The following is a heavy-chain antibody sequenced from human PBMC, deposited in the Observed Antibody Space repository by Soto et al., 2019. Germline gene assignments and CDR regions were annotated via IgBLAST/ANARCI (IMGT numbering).Heavy chain of an antibody. CDR3: ARVRDWVEP. Sequence: PSETLSLTCAVYGGSFSGYYWNWIRQPPGKGLEWIGEIDHSGYTNYNPSLKSRVTISVDTSKNQFSLRLTSVTAADTAVYYCARVRDWVEPWGQGTLVTV. J-gene: IGHJ5*02. D-gene: IGHD3-3*01. V-gene: IGHV4-34*01. CDR2: IDHSGYT. CDR1: GGSFSGYY.